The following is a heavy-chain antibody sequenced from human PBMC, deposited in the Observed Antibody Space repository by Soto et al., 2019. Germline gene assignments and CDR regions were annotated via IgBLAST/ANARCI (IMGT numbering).Heavy chain of an antibody. CDR2: ISSSGSTI. D-gene: IGHD2-15*01. J-gene: IGHJ4*02. CDR3: ARGPTRIVVVVAATPE. Sequence: QVQLVESGGGLVKPGGSLRLSCAASGFTFSDSYMSWIRQAPGKGLEWVSYISSSGSTIYYAVSVKGRFTISRDNAKNSRYLQMNSLRAEDTAVYYCARGPTRIVVVVAATPEWGQGTLVTVSS. V-gene: IGHV3-11*01. CDR1: GFTFSDSY.